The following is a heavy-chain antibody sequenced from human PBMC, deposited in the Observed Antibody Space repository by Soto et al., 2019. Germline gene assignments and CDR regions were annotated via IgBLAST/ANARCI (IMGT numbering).Heavy chain of an antibody. D-gene: IGHD4-17*01. CDR2: ISSNGDST. CDR1: GFTFSMFS. J-gene: IGHJ4*02. CDR3: VHPRSTVQIPPH. V-gene: IGHV3-64D*06. Sequence: GGSLRLSCSASGFTFSMFSMHWVRQAPGKGLEYVSGISSNGDSTYYADSVKGRFTISRDNSKNTLYLQMSSLRAVDTAVYYCVHPRSTVQIPPHWGQGTLVTVSS.